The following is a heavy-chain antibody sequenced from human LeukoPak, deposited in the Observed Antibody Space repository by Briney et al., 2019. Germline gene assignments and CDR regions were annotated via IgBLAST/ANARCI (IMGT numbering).Heavy chain of an antibody. J-gene: IGHJ6*03. D-gene: IGHD1-26*01. CDR3: ATWAGRGNVRQGYYYYYMDV. Sequence: ASVRVSCKVSGYSLNELAMHWVRQAPGNGLEWMGRFDLQDGKPIYAQKFQGRVTRTEDTSTDTVYMELSSLRSEDTAVYYCATWAGRGNVRQGYYYYYMDVWGKGTAVTVS. CDR1: GYSLNELA. V-gene: IGHV1-24*01. CDR2: FDLQDGKP.